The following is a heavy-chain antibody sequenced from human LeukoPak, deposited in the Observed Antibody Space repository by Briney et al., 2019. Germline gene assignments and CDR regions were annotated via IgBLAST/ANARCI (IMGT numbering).Heavy chain of an antibody. CDR1: GGSISSSSYY. CDR2: IYTSGST. CDR3: ASRSGSSWYGGFDY. Sequence: SETLSLTCTVSGGSISSSSYYWGWIRQPAGKGLEWIGRIYTSGSTNYNPSLKSRVTMSVDTSKNQFSLKLSSVTAADTAVYYCASRSGSSWYGGFDYWGQGTLVTVSS. V-gene: IGHV4-61*02. D-gene: IGHD6-13*01. J-gene: IGHJ4*02.